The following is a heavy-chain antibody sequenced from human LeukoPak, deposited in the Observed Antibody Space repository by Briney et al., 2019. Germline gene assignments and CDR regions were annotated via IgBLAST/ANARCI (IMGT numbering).Heavy chain of an antibody. CDR3: TRDYDILTGYSYYYYGMDV. CDR1: GFTFGDYA. Sequence: PGGSLRLSCTASGFTFGDYAMSWVRQAPGKGLEWVGFIRSKAYGGTTEYAASVKGRFTISRDDSKSIAYLQMNSLKIEDTAVYYCTRDYDILTGYSYYYYGMDVWGQGTTVTVSS. J-gene: IGHJ6*02. D-gene: IGHD3-9*01. CDR2: IRSKAYGGTT. V-gene: IGHV3-49*04.